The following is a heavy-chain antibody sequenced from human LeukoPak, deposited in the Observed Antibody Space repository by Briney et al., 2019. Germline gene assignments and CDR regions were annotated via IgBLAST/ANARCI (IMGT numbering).Heavy chain of an antibody. CDR2: ISYDGNNK. V-gene: IGHV3-30*18. CDR1: GFTFSSYG. J-gene: IGHJ4*02. D-gene: IGHD4-17*01. Sequence: PGRSLRLSCAASGFTFSSYGFPWVRQAPGKGLEWVAVISYDGNNKYYADSVKGRFTISRDNSKNTLYLQMNSLSSEGTAVYYCAKDFYGDYGFDYWGQGTLVTVSS. CDR3: AKDFYGDYGFDY.